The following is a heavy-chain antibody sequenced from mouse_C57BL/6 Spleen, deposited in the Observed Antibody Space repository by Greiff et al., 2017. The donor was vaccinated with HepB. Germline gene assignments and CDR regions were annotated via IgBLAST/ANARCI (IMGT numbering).Heavy chain of an antibody. CDR3: ANSKGWYFDV. CDR1: GYTFTSYW. V-gene: IGHV1-69*01. D-gene: IGHD2-5*01. CDR2: IDPSDSYT. J-gene: IGHJ1*03. Sequence: QVQLQQPGAELVMPGASVKLSCKASGYTFTSYWMHWVKQRPGQGLEWIGEIDPSDSYTNYNQKFKGKSTLTVDKSSSTAYMPLSSLTSEDSAVYYCANSKGWYFDVWGTGTTVTVSS.